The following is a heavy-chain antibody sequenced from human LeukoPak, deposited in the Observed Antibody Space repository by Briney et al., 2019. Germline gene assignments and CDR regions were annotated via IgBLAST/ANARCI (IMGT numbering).Heavy chain of an antibody. CDR2: IYYSGST. CDR1: GGSISSSSYY. V-gene: IGHV4-39*07. D-gene: IGHD6-13*01. CDR3: ARRRFSSSWHPRIQYYYMDV. Sequence: SETLSLTCTVSGGSISSSSYYWGWIRQPPGKGLEWIGSIYYSGSTYYNPSLKSRVTISVDTSKNQFSLKLSSVTAADTAVYYCARRRFSSSWHPRIQYYYMDVWGKGTTVTISS. J-gene: IGHJ6*03.